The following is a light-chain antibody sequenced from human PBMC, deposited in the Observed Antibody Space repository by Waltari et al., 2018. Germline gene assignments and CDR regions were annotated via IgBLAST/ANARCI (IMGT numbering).Light chain of an antibody. V-gene: IGKV3-15*01. Sequence: EIVMTQSPATLSVSPGERVTLSCRASQSVNNKLAWYQQNPGQAPRILIYDASTRATGIPTSFSGSGSGTEFTITISSLQSEDFAVYYCQQYSDWPLTFGGGTKVEIK. CDR1: QSVNNK. CDR2: DAS. CDR3: QQYSDWPLT. J-gene: IGKJ4*01.